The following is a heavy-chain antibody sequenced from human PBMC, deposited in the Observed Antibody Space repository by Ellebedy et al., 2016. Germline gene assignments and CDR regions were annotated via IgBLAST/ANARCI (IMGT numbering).Heavy chain of an antibody. CDR3: ARNTDGFSRPYSFDY. J-gene: IGHJ4*02. CDR1: GFSFSRHI. D-gene: IGHD3-3*02. CDR2: ISDAAI. V-gene: IGHV3-48*04. Sequence: GGSLRLSXAASGFSFSRHIFNWVRQAPGKGLEWVSHISDAAIHYADSVKGRFPISRDNAKNSLYLHMASLRAEDTAVYYCARNTDGFSRPYSFDYWGQGTLVTVSS.